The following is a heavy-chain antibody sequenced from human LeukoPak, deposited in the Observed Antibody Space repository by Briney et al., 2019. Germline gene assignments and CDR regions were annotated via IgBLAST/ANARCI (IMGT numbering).Heavy chain of an antibody. CDR1: GGSISSSNW. Sequence: SETLSLTCAVSGGSISSSNWWSWVRQPPGKGLEWIGYIYYSGSTNYNPSLKSRVTISVDTSKNQFSLKLSSVTAADTAVYYCAREDGSGYFDYWGQGTLVTVSS. CDR2: IYYSGST. D-gene: IGHD3-10*01. V-gene: IGHV4-4*02. CDR3: AREDGSGYFDY. J-gene: IGHJ4*02.